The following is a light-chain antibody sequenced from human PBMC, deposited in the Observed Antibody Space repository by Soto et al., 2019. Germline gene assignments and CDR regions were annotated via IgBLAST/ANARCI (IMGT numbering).Light chain of an antibody. CDR2: GAS. V-gene: IGKV3-15*01. Sequence: VMTQAPVTLSVSPGERATLSWGARQSVSSNLAWYQQKPGQAPRLLIYGASTRATGIPARFSGTGSETDFTLTISGLQSEDSAVYFCQQYNNWPFSFGQGTRLEIK. J-gene: IGKJ5*01. CDR3: QQYNNWPFS. CDR1: QSVSSN.